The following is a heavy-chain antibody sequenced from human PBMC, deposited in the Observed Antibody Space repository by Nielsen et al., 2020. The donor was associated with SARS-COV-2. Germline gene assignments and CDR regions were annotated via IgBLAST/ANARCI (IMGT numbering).Heavy chain of an antibody. V-gene: IGHV4-61*01. J-gene: IGHJ4*02. Sequence: SETLSLTCTVSGGSFSSSSYYWSWIRQPPGKGLEWIGYIYYSGSTNYSPSLKSRVTISVDTSKNQFSLKLSSVTAADTAVYYCARGRFLERLRGQGTLVTVSS. CDR3: ARGRFLERL. CDR2: IYYSGST. D-gene: IGHD3-3*01. CDR1: GGSFSSSSYY.